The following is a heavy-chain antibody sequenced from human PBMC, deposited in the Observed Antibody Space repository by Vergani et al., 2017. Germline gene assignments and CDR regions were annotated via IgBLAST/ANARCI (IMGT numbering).Heavy chain of an antibody. V-gene: IGHV3-23*01. CDR2: ISGSGGST. J-gene: IGHJ6*03. D-gene: IGHD5-12*01. Sequence: EVQLLESGGGLVQPGGSLRLSCAASGFTFSSYAMSWVRQAPGKGLEWVSAISGSGGSTYYADSVKGRFTISRDNPKNTLYLQMNSLRAEDTAVYYCAKDGGYDSMYYYYYMDVWGKGTTVTVSS. CDR3: AKDGGYDSMYYYYYMDV. CDR1: GFTFSSYA.